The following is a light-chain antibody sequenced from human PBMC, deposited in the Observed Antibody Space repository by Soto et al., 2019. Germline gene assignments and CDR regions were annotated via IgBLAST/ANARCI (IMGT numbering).Light chain of an antibody. CDR3: QQYYSPST. CDR1: QSVLYNSNNKNY. V-gene: IGKV4-1*01. CDR2: WAS. Sequence: DIVMTQSPDSLAVSLGERATINCKSSQSVLYNSNNKNYLAWYQQKPTQPPKLLIYWASTRESGVPDRFSGSGSGTDFTLTISSLQAEDVAFYYCQQYYSPSTFGGGTKVEIK. J-gene: IGKJ4*01.